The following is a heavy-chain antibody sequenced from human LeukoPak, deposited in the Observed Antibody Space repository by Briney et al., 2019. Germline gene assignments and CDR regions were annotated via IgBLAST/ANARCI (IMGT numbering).Heavy chain of an antibody. CDR2: INRDGSST. CDR3: ARGPEEEYYFDY. J-gene: IGHJ4*02. V-gene: IGHV3-74*01. D-gene: IGHD3-10*01. CDR1: GFTFSNYW. Sequence: GGSLRLSCAASGFTFSNYWMHWVRQAPGKGLVWVSRINRDGSSTSYADSVKGRFTISRDNAKNTLYLQKNSLRAEDTAVYYCARGPEEEYYFDYWGQGTLVTVSS.